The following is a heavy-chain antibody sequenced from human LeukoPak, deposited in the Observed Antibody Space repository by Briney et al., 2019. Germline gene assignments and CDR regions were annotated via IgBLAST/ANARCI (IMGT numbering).Heavy chain of an antibody. CDR3: ARHLSYGSGSYYFVGIRLFWFDP. CDR2: IYFSGST. D-gene: IGHD3-10*01. Sequence: SETLSLTCTVSGGSIGTSHYYWGWLRQPPGKGLEWIGSIYFSGSTNYNPSLKSRVSISVDTSKNPFSLRLSSVTAADTAVYYCARHLSYGSGSYYFVGIRLFWFDPWGQGTLVTVSS. V-gene: IGHV4-39*01. J-gene: IGHJ5*02. CDR1: GGSIGTSHYY.